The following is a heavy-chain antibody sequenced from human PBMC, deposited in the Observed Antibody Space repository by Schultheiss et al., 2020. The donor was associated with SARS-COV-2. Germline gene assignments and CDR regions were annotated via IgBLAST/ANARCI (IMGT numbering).Heavy chain of an antibody. CDR1: GYTFTSYD. D-gene: IGHD3-10*01. V-gene: IGHV1-69*13. CDR3: ASSGGHGHAFDI. J-gene: IGHJ3*02. Sequence: SVKVSCKASGYTFTSYDINWVRQATGQGLEWMGGIIPIFGTANYAQKFQGRVTITADESTSTAYMELSSLRSEDTAVYYCASSGGHGHAFDIWGQGTMVTVSS. CDR2: IIPIFGTA.